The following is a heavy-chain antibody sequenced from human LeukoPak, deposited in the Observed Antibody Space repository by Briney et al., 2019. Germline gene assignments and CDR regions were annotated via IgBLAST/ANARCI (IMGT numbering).Heavy chain of an antibody. Sequence: SGTLSLTCTVSGGSINTNYWSWIRQPPGKGLEWIGYIRSSGSTNYNPSLKSRVTISMDTSKNQFSLQRSSVTAADTAVYYCARDVTPATLWGQGTLVTVSS. CDR1: GGSINTNY. J-gene: IGHJ4*02. CDR3: ARDVTPATL. V-gene: IGHV4-59*01. CDR2: IRSSGST. D-gene: IGHD3-16*01.